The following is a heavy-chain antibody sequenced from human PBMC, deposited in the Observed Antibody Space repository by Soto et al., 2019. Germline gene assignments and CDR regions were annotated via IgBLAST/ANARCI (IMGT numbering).Heavy chain of an antibody. CDR2: IIPLFGAT. Sequence: VKVSCKASGGTFSSYAISWVRQAPGRGLEWMGGIIPLFGATNYAQKFRGRVTVTADESTSTVYMEVRSLRFEDTAVYYCARAHGSSWYNWFDPWGQGTLVTVSS. V-gene: IGHV1-69*13. CDR1: GGTFSSYA. CDR3: ARAHGSSWYNWFDP. D-gene: IGHD6-13*01. J-gene: IGHJ5*02.